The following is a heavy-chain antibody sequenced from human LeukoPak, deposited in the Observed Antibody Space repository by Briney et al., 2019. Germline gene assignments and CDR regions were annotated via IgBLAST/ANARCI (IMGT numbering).Heavy chain of an antibody. CDR2: IIPIFGTA. D-gene: IGHD3-22*01. CDR1: GYTFTGYF. CDR3: ARGLPPRRNYDSRGYYSYYFDY. Sequence: SVKVSCKASGYTFTGYFMHWVRQAPGQGLEWMGGIIPIFGTANYAQKFQGRVTITADESTSTAYMELSSLRSDDTAVYYCARGLPPRRNYDSRGYYSYYFDYWGQGTLVTVSS. V-gene: IGHV1-69*13. J-gene: IGHJ4*02.